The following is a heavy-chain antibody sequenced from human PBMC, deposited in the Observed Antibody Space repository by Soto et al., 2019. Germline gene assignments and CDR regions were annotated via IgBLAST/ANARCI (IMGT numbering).Heavy chain of an antibody. D-gene: IGHD2-15*01. J-gene: IGHJ3*01. CDR1: GFFISSGNY. CDR3: ARARWYDAFDV. Sequence: SETLSPTCAVSGFFISSGNYWGWIRKPPGKGLEWIGSIFHGGNTYYNPSLKSRVTISVDMSKNQFSLKLNSVTAADTAVYYCARARWYDAFDVWGQGTVVTVS. CDR2: IFHGGNT. V-gene: IGHV4-38-2*01.